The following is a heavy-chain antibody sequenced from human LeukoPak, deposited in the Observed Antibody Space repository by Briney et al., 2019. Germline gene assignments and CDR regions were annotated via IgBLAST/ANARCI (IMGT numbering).Heavy chain of an antibody. Sequence: SETLSLTCTVSGGSISSYYWSWIRQPPGKGLEWIGYINHSGNTNNNPSLKSRVTISVDTSKNQFSLNLNSVTAADTAVYYCVRNWNYAFGIWGRGTMVTVSS. V-gene: IGHV4-59*01. CDR1: GGSISSYY. CDR3: VRNWNYAFGI. CDR2: INHSGNT. D-gene: IGHD1-7*01. J-gene: IGHJ3*02.